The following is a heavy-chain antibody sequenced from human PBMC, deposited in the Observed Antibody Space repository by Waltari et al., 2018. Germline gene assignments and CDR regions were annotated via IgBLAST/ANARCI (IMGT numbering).Heavy chain of an antibody. J-gene: IGHJ3*02. CDR1: GFTFSSYA. V-gene: IGHV3-23*03. D-gene: IGHD2-21*01. CDR2: IYSGGST. CDR3: AKDLAVIPLAFDI. Sequence: EVQLLESGGGLVQPGGSLRLSCAASGFTFSSYAMSWVRQAPGKGLEWVSVIYSGGSTYYADSVKGRFTISRDKSKNTLYLQMNSLRAEDTAVYYCAKDLAVIPLAFDIWGQGTMVTVSS.